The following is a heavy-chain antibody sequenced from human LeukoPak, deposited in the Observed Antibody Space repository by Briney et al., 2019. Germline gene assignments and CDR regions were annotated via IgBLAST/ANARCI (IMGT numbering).Heavy chain of an antibody. Sequence: GGSLRLSCAASGFTFSRYWMSWVRQAPGKGLDWVSVITGSGGSTYYADSVKGRFTISRDNSKNTLYLQMNSLRADDTAVYYCAKDRVGAVLFFDSWGQGTLVTVSS. CDR2: ITGSGGST. D-gene: IGHD1-26*01. CDR3: AKDRVGAVLFFDS. CDR1: GFTFSRYW. V-gene: IGHV3-23*01. J-gene: IGHJ4*02.